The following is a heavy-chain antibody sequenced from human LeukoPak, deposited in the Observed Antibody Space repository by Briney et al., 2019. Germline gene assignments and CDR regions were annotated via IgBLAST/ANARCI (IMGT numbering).Heavy chain of an antibody. V-gene: IGHV1-18*01. CDR3: ARPLRWGGNPGAFDI. CDR1: GYTFTSYG. Sequence: ASVKVSCKASGYTFTSYGISWVRQAPGQGLEWMGWISAYNGNTNYAQKLQGRVTMTTDTSTSTAYMELRSLRSDDTAVYYCARPLRWGGNPGAFDIWGQGTMVTVSS. D-gene: IGHD4-23*01. CDR2: ISAYNGNT. J-gene: IGHJ3*02.